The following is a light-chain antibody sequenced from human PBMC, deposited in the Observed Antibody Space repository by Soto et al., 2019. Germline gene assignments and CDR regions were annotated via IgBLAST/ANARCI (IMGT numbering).Light chain of an antibody. J-gene: IGLJ1*01. Sequence: QSVLTQPPSASGTPGQRVTISCSGSGSNIGSSTVNWYQQLPGTAPKLLIYSTHQRPSGVPDRFSGSQSGTSASLAISGLQSEDEADYYCAAWDDRLNGYVFGTGTKVTVL. V-gene: IGLV1-44*01. CDR2: STH. CDR3: AAWDDRLNGYV. CDR1: GSNIGSST.